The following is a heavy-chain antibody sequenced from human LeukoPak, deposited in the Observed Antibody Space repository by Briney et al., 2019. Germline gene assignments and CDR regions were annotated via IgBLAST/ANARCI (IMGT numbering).Heavy chain of an antibody. D-gene: IGHD1-26*01. CDR1: GYTFTSYY. CDR3: AIDHIVGATTDLDY. V-gene: IGHV1-2*02. J-gene: IGHJ4*02. CDR2: INPNSGGK. Sequence: ASVRVSCKASGYTFTSYYMHWVRQAPGQGLEWMGSINPNSGGKNYAQKVQGRVTITRDTAISTAYMELSRLRSDDTAVYYCAIDHIVGATTDLDYWGEGTLVTVSS.